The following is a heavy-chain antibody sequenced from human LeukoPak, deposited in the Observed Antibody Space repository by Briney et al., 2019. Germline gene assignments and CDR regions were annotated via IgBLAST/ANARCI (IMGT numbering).Heavy chain of an antibody. CDR1: GYSFTSYW. Sequence: AASLKTSSKGSGYSFTSYWISWVRQMPGKGLEWMGRINHSDSYTNYSPSFQGHVTISADKSISTAYLQWSSLKASDTAMYYCARLENSITIFGVVTNDYWGQGTLVTVSS. V-gene: IGHV5-10-1*01. CDR2: INHSDSYT. D-gene: IGHD3-3*01. J-gene: IGHJ4*02. CDR3: ARLENSITIFGVVTNDY.